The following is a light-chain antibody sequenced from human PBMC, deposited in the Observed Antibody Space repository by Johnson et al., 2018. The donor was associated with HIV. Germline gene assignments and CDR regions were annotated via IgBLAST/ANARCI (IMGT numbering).Light chain of an antibody. V-gene: IGLV1-51*02. CDR2: ENN. Sequence: QSILTQPPSVSAAPGQKVAISCSGSKSNIGNNYVSWFQQLPGTAPKLLIYENNKRPSGIPDRFSGSKSATSATLGITGLQTGAEADYYCGTWDSSLSAGRMYVCGTGTTLTV. CDR1: KSNIGNNY. J-gene: IGLJ1*01. CDR3: GTWDSSLSAGRMYV.